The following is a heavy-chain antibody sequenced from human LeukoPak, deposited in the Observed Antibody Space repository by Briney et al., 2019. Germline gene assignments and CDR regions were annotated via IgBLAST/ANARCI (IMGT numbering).Heavy chain of an antibody. CDR2: IYYSGST. CDR3: ASGLWFGDLDY. CDR1: GGSISSSSYY. V-gene: IGHV4-39*01. Sequence: SETLSLTCTVSGGSISSSSYYWGWIRQPPGKGLEWIGSIYYSGSTYYNPSLKSRVTISVDTSKNQFSLKLSSVTAADTAVYYCASGLWFGDLDYWGQGTLVTVSS. J-gene: IGHJ4*02. D-gene: IGHD3-10*01.